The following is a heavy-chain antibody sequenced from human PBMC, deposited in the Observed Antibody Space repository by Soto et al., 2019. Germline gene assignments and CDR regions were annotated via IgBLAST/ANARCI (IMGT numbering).Heavy chain of an antibody. D-gene: IGHD6-13*01. CDR1: GGSISSYY. CDR3: ARFNRIAAAGTDYYYGMDV. V-gene: IGHV4-59*01. J-gene: IGHJ6*02. CDR2: IYYSGST. Sequence: SETLSLTCTVSGGSISSYYWSWIRQPPGKGLGWIGYIYYSGSTNYNPSLKSRVTISVDTSKNQFSLKLSSVTAADTAVYYCARFNRIAAAGTDYYYGMDVWGQGTTVTVSS.